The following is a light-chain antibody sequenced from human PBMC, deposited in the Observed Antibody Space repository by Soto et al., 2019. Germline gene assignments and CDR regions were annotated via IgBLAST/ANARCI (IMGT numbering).Light chain of an antibody. CDR3: ATWDDALNAAV. CDR1: SSNIAGNT. J-gene: IGLJ7*01. Sequence: QSVLTQPPSLSGTPGQRVTISCSGSSSNIAGNTVHWYQHLPGTAPKLLIYINDQRPSGVPGRFSASTSGTSASLAISGLQSDDEADYYCATWDDALNAAVFGGGTQLTVL. CDR2: IND. V-gene: IGLV1-44*01.